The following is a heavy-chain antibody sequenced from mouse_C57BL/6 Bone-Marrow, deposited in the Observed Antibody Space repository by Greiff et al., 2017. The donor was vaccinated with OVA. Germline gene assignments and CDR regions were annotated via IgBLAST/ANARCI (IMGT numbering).Heavy chain of an antibody. V-gene: IGHV5-4*01. CDR3: ARENATGAY. CDR2: ISDGGSYT. CDR1: GFTFSSYA. D-gene: IGHD4-1*01. J-gene: IGHJ3*01. Sequence: EVQVVESGGGLVKPGGSLKLSCAASGFTFSSYAMSWVRQTPEKRLEWVATISDGGSYTYYPDNVKGRFTISRDKAKNNLYLQMSHLKSEDTAMYYCARENATGAYWGQGTLVTVSA.